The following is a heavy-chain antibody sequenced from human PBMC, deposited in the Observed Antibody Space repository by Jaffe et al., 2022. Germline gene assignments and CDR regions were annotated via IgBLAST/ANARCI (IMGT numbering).Heavy chain of an antibody. CDR1: GGSISSSSYY. D-gene: IGHD6-19*01. CDR3: ARQEAGYSSGLPGYYYYYMDV. CDR2: IYYSGST. Sequence: QLQLQESGPGLVKPSETLSLTCTVSGGSISSSSYYWGWIRQPPGKGLEWIGSIYYSGSTYYNPSLKSRVTISVDTSKNQFSLKLSSVTAADTAVYYCARQEAGYSSGLPGYYYYYMDVWGKGTTVTVSS. V-gene: IGHV4-39*01. J-gene: IGHJ6*03.